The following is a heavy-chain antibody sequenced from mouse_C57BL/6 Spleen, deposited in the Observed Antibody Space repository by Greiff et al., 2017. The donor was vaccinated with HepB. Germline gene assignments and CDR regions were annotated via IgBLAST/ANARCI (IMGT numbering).Heavy chain of an antibody. CDR2: IYPGDGDT. Sequence: QVQLQQSGPELVKPGASVKISCKASGYAFSSSWMHWVKQRPGKGLEWIGRIYPGDGDTNYNGKFKGKATLTADKSSSTAYMQLSSLTSEDSAVYVYARTTAQARFDYWGQGTTLTVSS. J-gene: IGHJ2*01. D-gene: IGHD3-2*02. V-gene: IGHV1-82*01. CDR1: GYAFSSSW. CDR3: ARTTAQARFDY.